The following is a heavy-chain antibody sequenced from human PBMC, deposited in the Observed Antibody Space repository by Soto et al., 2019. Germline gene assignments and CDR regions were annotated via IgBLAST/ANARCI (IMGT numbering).Heavy chain of an antibody. CDR1: EFTFSNYG. V-gene: IGHV3-33*01. J-gene: IGHJ6*02. CDR3: ARDDEYSGNGMDV. CDR2: ILNDGSNR. D-gene: IGHD3-10*01. Sequence: QVQLVESGGGVVQPGRSLRLSCAASEFTFSNYGMHWVRQAPGKGLEWVGVILNDGSNRYHADSVKDRFTISRDNSKNTLYLQMNSLRAEDTAVYYCARDDEYSGNGMDVWGQGTTVTVS.